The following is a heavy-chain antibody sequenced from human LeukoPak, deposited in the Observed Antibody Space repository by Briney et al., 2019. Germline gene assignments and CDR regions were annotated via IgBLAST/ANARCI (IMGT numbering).Heavy chain of an antibody. D-gene: IGHD1-26*01. J-gene: IGHJ4*02. CDR1: GSMYNYY. CDR2: VHYSGST. Sequence: SETLSLTCTVSGSMYNYYWSWIRQPPGKGLEWIGYVHYSGSTSYNPSLKSRVTMSLDTSKNQVSLKLNSVTAADTAVYYCAGHISSGGTYAHFDYWGQGTLVTVSS. CDR3: AGHISSGGTYAHFDY. V-gene: IGHV4-59*08.